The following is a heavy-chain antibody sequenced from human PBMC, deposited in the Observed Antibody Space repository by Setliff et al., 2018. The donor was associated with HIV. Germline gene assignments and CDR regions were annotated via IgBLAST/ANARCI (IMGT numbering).Heavy chain of an antibody. CDR1: GFTISDYW. D-gene: IGHD6-19*01. CDR2: IKPDGSEI. CDR3: AKTSGWTTIDY. J-gene: IGHJ4*02. Sequence: GGSLRLSCAASGFTISDYWIHWVRQVPGKGPMWVSGIKPDGSEINYIDSVKGRFTISRDDSKNTVYLQMNSLTAEDTAVYYCAKTSGWTTIDYWGQGTLVTVSS. V-gene: IGHV3-74*01.